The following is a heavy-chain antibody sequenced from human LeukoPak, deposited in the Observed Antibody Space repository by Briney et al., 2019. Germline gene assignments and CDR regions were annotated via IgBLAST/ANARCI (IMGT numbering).Heavy chain of an antibody. Sequence: SETLSLTCTVSGGSISSGDYYWSWLRQSPEKGLEWIGCIYSNGGTFYNPSLKSRVSMSVDTSKNQFSLKLSSVTAADTAVYYCARGQTYYYDSSTYVDYWGRGTLVAVSS. D-gene: IGHD3-22*01. CDR2: IYSNGGT. CDR3: ARGQTYYYDSSTYVDY. V-gene: IGHV4-30-4*01. J-gene: IGHJ4*02. CDR1: GGSISSGDYY.